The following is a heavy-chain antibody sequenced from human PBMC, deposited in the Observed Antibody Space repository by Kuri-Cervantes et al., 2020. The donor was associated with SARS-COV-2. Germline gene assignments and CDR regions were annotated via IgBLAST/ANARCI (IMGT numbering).Heavy chain of an antibody. CDR1: GGSFSGYY. CDR2: INHSGST. Sequence: SETLSLTCAVYGGSFSGYYWSWIRQPPGKGLEWIGEINHSGSTNYNPSLKSRVTISVDTSKNQFSLKLSSVTAADTAVYYCARGWDYGSGSYYPRGDYGMDVWGQGTTVTVSS. J-gene: IGHJ6*02. D-gene: IGHD3-10*01. CDR3: ARGWDYGSGSYYPRGDYGMDV. V-gene: IGHV4-34*01.